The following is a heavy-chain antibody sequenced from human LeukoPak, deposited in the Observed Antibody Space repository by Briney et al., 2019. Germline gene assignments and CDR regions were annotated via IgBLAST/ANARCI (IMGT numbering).Heavy chain of an antibody. CDR2: IYYSGST. V-gene: IGHV4-61*01. J-gene: IGHJ4*02. CDR3: ARGQDFGWYYFDY. CDR1: GGSVSSGRNC. D-gene: IGHD6-19*01. Sequence: SETLSLTCTVSGGSVSSGRNCWGWIRQPPGKGLEWIGYIYYSGSTNYNPSLKSRVTISVDTSKNQFSLRLISVTAADTAVYYCARGQDFGWYYFDYWGQGTLVTVSS.